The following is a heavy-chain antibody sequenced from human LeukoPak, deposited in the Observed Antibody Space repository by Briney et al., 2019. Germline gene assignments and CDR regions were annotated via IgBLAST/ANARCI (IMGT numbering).Heavy chain of an antibody. V-gene: IGHV4-61*02. CDR1: GYSISSGYY. Sequence: SETLSLTCTVSGYSISSGYYWSWIRQPAGKGLEWIGRIYTSGSTNYNPSLKSRVTISVDTSKNQFSLKLSSVTAADTAVYYCASYLWFGEFSGIDYFDYWGQGTLVTVSS. CDR3: ASYLWFGEFSGIDYFDY. J-gene: IGHJ4*02. CDR2: IYTSGST. D-gene: IGHD3-10*01.